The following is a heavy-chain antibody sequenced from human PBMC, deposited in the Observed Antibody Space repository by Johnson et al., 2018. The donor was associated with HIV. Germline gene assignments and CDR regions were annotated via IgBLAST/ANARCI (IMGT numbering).Heavy chain of an antibody. CDR1: GFTVSSNY. J-gene: IGHJ3*02. V-gene: IGHV3-53*01. CDR3: AREAVPRGLQSAFGGACDI. Sequence: VQLVESGGGLVQPGGSLRLSCAASGFTVSSNYMIWVRQAPGKGLEWVSVIYSGGSTYYADSVTGRFTISRDNSKNSLYLQMNSLRPEDTALYYCAREAVPRGLQSAFGGACDIWGQGTMVTVSS. D-gene: IGHD3-3*02. CDR2: IYSGGST.